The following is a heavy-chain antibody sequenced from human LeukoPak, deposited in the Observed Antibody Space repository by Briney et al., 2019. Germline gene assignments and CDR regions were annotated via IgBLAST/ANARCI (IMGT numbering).Heavy chain of an antibody. D-gene: IGHD3-10*01. V-gene: IGHV4-39*01. CDR3: ARQLLWFGEFSMTNWFDP. Sequence: PSETLSLTCTVSGGSISSSSYYWGWIRQPPGKGLEWIGSIYYSGSTYYNPSLKSRVTISVDTSKNQFSLKLSSVTAADTAVYYCARQLLWFGEFSMTNWFDPWGQGTLVTVSS. J-gene: IGHJ5*02. CDR2: IYYSGST. CDR1: GGSISSSSYY.